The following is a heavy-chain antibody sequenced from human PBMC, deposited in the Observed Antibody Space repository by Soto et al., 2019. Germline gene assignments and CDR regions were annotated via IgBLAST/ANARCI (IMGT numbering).Heavy chain of an antibody. CDR2: IIPIFGTA. D-gene: IGHD6-19*01. V-gene: IGHV1-69*13. Sequence: ASVKVSCKASGGTFSSYAISWVRQAPGQGLEWMGGIIPIFGTANYAQKFQGRVTITADESTSTAYMELSSLRSEDTAVYYCAKSRGSSGYYYYYYGMDVWGQGTTVTVSS. J-gene: IGHJ6*02. CDR1: GGTFSSYA. CDR3: AKSRGSSGYYYYYYGMDV.